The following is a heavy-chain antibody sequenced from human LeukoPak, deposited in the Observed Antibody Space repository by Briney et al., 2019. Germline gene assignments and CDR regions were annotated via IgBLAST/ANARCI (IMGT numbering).Heavy chain of an antibody. CDR2: ITNSGNSK. J-gene: IGHJ4*02. Sequence: GGSLRLSCAASEFTFSSYSMNWVRQATGKGLEWVSYITNSGNSKSYADSVKGRFTISRDNTKNSLYLQMNGLRAEDTAVYYCARTRSSGYSTFDYWGQGILVTVSS. CDR3: ARTRSSGYSTFDY. D-gene: IGHD3-22*01. V-gene: IGHV3-48*01. CDR1: EFTFSSYS.